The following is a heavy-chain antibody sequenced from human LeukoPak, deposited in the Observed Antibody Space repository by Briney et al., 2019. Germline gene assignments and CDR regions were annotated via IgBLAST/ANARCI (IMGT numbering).Heavy chain of an antibody. J-gene: IGHJ3*02. D-gene: IGHD2-8*02. CDR2: VSGNGDST. V-gene: IGHV3-23*01. CDR1: GFTFSTYA. CDR3: AKPIGTATRGGFDI. Sequence: GGSLRLSCAVSGFTFSTYAMSWVRQAPGKGLEWVSAVSGNGDSTYYADSVKGRFTISRDNSKNTLYLQMNNLGAEDTAVYYCAKPIGTATRGGFDIWGQGTMVTVSS.